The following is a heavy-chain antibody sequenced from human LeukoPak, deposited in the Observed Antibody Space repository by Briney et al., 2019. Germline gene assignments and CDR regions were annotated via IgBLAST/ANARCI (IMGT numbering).Heavy chain of an antibody. CDR1: GGSISSYY. CDR3: ARDNRGDFWSGSDWFDP. CDR2: IYTSGST. D-gene: IGHD3-3*01. V-gene: IGHV4-4*07. Sequence: SETLSLTCTVSGGSISSYYWSWIRQPAGKGLEWIGRIYTSGSTNYNPSLKSRVTISVDTSKNQFSLKLSSVTAADTAVYYCARDNRGDFWSGSDWFDPWGQGTLVTVSS. J-gene: IGHJ5*02.